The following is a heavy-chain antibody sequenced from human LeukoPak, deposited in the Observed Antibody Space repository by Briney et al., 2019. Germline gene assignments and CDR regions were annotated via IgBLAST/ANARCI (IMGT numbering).Heavy chain of an antibody. Sequence: TPGGSLRLSCAASGFTFSDYYMSWIRQAPGKGLEWVSYISSSGSTIYYADSVKGRFTISRDNAKNSLYLQMNSLRAEDTAVYYCAYNGPKTKTGYPKIKYGSGTQPRYFDYWGQGTLVTVSS. J-gene: IGHJ4*02. CDR3: AYNGPKTKTGYPKIKYGSGTQPRYFDY. V-gene: IGHV3-11*04. CDR1: GFTFSDYY. CDR2: ISSSGSTI. D-gene: IGHD3-10*01.